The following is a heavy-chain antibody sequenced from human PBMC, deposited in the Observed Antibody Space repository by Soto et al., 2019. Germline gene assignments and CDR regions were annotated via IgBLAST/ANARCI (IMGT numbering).Heavy chain of an antibody. CDR3: AKNSVAAAEYYYYYMDV. Sequence: GGSLRLSCAASGFTFSSYGMHWVRQAPGKGLEWVAVISYDGSNKYYADSVKGRFTISRDNSKNTLYLQMNSLRAEDTAVYYCAKNSVAAAEYYYYYMDVWGKGTTVTAP. CDR1: GFTFSSYG. V-gene: IGHV3-30*18. CDR2: ISYDGSNK. D-gene: IGHD6-13*01. J-gene: IGHJ6*03.